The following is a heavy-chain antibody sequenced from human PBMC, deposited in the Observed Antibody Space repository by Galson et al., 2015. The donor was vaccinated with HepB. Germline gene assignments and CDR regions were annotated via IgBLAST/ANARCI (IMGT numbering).Heavy chain of an antibody. J-gene: IGHJ6*02. CDR3: TRVDSSGWDLEYYYGMDV. V-gene: IGHV3-49*03. D-gene: IGHD6-19*01. Sequence: SLRLSCAASGFTFSSYAMSWFRQAPGKGLEWVGFIRSKAYGGTTEYAASVKGRFTISRDDSKSIAYLQMNSLKTEDTAVYYCTRVDSSGWDLEYYYGMDVWGQGTTVTVSS. CDR2: IRSKAYGGTT. CDR1: GFTFSSYA.